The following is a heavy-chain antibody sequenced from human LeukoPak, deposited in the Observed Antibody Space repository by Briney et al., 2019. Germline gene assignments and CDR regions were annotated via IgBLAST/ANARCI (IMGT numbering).Heavy chain of an antibody. J-gene: IGHJ4*02. CDR2: TYYRSKSYN. Sequence: SQTLLLTCAISADSVSSNSAAWNWIRQSPSRGLKWLGRTYYRSKSYNDYAVSVKSRITINPDTSKNQFSLQLNSVTPEDTDVYYCAREGQIYCSGGSCYSLTFDYWGQGTLVTVSS. D-gene: IGHD2-15*01. V-gene: IGHV6-1*01. CDR3: AREGQIYCSGGSCYSLTFDY. CDR1: ADSVSSNSAA.